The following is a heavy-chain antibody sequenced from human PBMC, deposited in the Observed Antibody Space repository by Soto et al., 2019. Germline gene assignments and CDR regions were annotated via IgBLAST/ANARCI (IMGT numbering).Heavy chain of an antibody. Sequence: EVQPLESGGDLVQPGGSLRLSCAASGFSFGGYGMSWVRQAPGKGLEWVSALSGSGSTTYYADSVRGRFIISRDNSRDTLFLQMNSLRAEDTAVYFCAKASKRYTGYDLDYWGQGTVVTVSP. D-gene: IGHD5-12*01. J-gene: IGHJ4*02. V-gene: IGHV3-23*01. CDR3: AKASKRYTGYDLDY. CDR1: GFSFGGYG. CDR2: LSGSGSTT.